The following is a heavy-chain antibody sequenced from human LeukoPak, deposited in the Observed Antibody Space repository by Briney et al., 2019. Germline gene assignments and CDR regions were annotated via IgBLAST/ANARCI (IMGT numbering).Heavy chain of an antibody. CDR2: IIPIFGTA. J-gene: IGHJ1*01. V-gene: IGHV1-69*13. CDR1: GGTFSSYA. D-gene: IGHD2-2*01. CDR3: ASPPLGVVVVPAAMTYFQH. Sequence: ASVKVSCKASGGTFSSYAISWVRQAPGQGLEWMGGIIPIFGTANYAQKFQGRVTITADESTSTAYMELSSLRSEDTAVYYCASPPLGVVVVPAAMTYFQHWGQGTLVTVSS.